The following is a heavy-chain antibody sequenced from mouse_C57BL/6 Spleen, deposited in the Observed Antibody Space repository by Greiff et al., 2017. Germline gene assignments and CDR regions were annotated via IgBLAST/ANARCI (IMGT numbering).Heavy chain of an antibody. D-gene: IGHD2-1*01. CDR1: GFTFSSYA. V-gene: IGHV5-9-1*02. CDR3: TRIHGNYVRYFDY. Sequence: EVKLVESGEGLVKPGGSLKLSCAASGFTFSSYAMSWVRQTPEKRLEWVAYISSGGDYIYYADTVKGRFTISRDNARNTLYLQMSSLKSEDTAMYYCTRIHGNYVRYFDYWGQGTTLTVSS. CDR2: ISSGGDYI. J-gene: IGHJ2*01.